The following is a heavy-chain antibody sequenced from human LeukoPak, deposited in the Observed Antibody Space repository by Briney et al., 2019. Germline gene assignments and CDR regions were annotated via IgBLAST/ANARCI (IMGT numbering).Heavy chain of an antibody. CDR1: GGSVSSNNYY. CDR2: VFYSGTT. V-gene: IGHV4-39*01. J-gene: IGHJ2*01. Sequence: SENLSLTCTVSGGSVSSNNYYWTWLRQPPGMGLQWIGTVFYSGTTYYNPSLKSRATTSVDTSKNQFSLKLSSVTVADMAVYYCARLARSTRDYSWHFDLWGRGTLVTVSS. D-gene: IGHD4-17*01. CDR3: ARLARSTRDYSWHFDL.